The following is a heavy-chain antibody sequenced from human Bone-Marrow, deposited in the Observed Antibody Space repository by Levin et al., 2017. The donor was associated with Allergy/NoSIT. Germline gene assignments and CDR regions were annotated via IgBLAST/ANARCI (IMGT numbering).Heavy chain of an antibody. Sequence: NASETLSLTCTVSGGSISSGDYYWSWIRQPPGKGLEWIGYIYYSGSTYYNPSLKSRVTISVDTSKNQFSLKLSSVTAADTAVYYCARDRSWIIDYWGQGTLVTVSS. CDR2: IYYSGST. J-gene: IGHJ4*02. D-gene: IGHD1-26*01. CDR3: ARDRSWIIDY. V-gene: IGHV4-30-4*01. CDR1: GGSISSGDYY.